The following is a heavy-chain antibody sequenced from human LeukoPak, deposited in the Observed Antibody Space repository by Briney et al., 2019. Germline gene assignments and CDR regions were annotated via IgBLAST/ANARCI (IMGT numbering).Heavy chain of an antibody. CDR3: ARAGSDAAETWIQPLHSPYKRRALYYGMDV. J-gene: IGHJ6*02. V-gene: IGHV3-30*02. CDR2: IRYDGSNK. CDR1: GFTFSSYG. Sequence: GGSLRLSCAASGFTFSSYGMHWVRQAPGKGLEWVAFIRYDGSNKYYADSVKGRFTISRDNSKNTLYLQMNSLRAEDTAVYYCARAGSDAAETWIQPLHSPYKRRALYYGMDVWGQGTTVTVSS. D-gene: IGHD5-18*01.